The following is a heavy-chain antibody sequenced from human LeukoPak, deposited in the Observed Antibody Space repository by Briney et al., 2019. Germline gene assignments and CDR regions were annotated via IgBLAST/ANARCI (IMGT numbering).Heavy chain of an antibody. CDR2: ISGSGGST. CDR3: AKDLDSSSWYGY. J-gene: IGHJ4*02. Sequence: QSGGSLRLSCAASGFTFSSYAMSWVRQAPGKGLEWVSAISGSGGSTYYADSVKGRFTISRDNSKNTLYLQMNSLRAEDTAVYYCAKDLDSSSWYGYWGQGTLVTVSS. D-gene: IGHD6-13*01. V-gene: IGHV3-23*01. CDR1: GFTFSSYA.